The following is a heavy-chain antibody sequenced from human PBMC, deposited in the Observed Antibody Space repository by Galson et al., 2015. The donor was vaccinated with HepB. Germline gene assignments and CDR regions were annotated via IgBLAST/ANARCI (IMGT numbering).Heavy chain of an antibody. V-gene: IGHV3-48*04. CDR1: GFTFSRHT. D-gene: IGHD2-15*01. CDR3: ATVLFGSGAYWTFEM. J-gene: IGHJ3*02. CDR2: ISTNGANI. Sequence: SLRLSCAASGFTFSRHTMSWVRQTPGQGLQWLSYISTNGANIHYADSVKGRFTVARDNAKNTMFLQMNSLRAEDTAAYYCATVLFGSGAYWTFEMWGQGTLVTVSS.